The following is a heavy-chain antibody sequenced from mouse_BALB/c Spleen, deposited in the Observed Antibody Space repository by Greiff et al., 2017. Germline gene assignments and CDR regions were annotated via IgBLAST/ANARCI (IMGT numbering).Heavy chain of an antibody. D-gene: IGHD2-4*01. CDR3: ARNGYDYDGVLYYFDY. CDR1: GFSLTSYG. CDR2: IWAGGST. J-gene: IGHJ2*01. V-gene: IGHV2-9*02. Sequence: VKLVESGPGLVAPSQSLSITCTVSGFSLTSYGVHWVRQPPGKGLEWLGVIWAGGSTNYNSALMSRLSISKDNSKSQVFLKMNSLQTDDTAMYYCARNGYDYDGVLYYFDYWGQGTTLTVSS.